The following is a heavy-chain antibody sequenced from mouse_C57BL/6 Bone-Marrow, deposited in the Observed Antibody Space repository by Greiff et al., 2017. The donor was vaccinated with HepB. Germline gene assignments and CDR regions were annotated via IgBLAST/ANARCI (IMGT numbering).Heavy chain of an antibody. CDR2: INPNNGGT. Sequence: VQLQQSGPELVKPGASVKIPCKASGYTFTDYNMDWVKQSHGKSLEWIGDINPNNGGTIYNQKFKGKATLTVDKSSSTAYMELRSLTSEDTAVYYCAIGRRAYYSNYVWYFDVWGTGTTVTVSS. CDR3: AIGRRAYYSNYVWYFDV. CDR1: GYTFTDYN. J-gene: IGHJ1*03. D-gene: IGHD2-5*01. V-gene: IGHV1-18*01.